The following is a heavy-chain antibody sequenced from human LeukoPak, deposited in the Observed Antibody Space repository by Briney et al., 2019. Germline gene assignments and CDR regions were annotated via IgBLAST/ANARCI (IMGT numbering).Heavy chain of an antibody. D-gene: IGHD2-8*01. V-gene: IGHV3-23*01. CDR3: ADPGVGY. CDR2: ISGSGGST. CDR1: GFTFSSYA. Sequence: GGSLRLSCAASGFTFSSYAMSWVRQAPGKGLEWVSAISGSGGSTYYADSVKGRFTISRDNPKNSVYLQMNNLRAEDTAVYYCADPGVGYWGQGTLVTVSS. J-gene: IGHJ4*02.